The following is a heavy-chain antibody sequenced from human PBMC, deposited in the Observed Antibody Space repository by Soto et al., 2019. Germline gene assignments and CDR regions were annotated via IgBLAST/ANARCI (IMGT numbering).Heavy chain of an antibody. J-gene: IGHJ4*02. CDR2: ISGSGGST. V-gene: IGHV3-23*01. D-gene: IGHD3-22*01. CDR3: AKVITYYYDSSGYYYLDY. Sequence: GGSLRLSCAASGFTFSSYAMSWVRQAPGKGLEWVSAISGSGGSTYYADSVKGRFTISRDNSKNTLYLQMNSLRAEDTAVYYCAKVITYYYDSSGYYYLDYWGQGTLVTVSS. CDR1: GFTFSSYA.